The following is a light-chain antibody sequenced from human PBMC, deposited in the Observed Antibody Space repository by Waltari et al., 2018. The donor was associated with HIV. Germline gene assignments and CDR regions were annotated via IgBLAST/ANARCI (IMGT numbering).Light chain of an antibody. CDR1: SSDVGGYNY. Sequence: QSALTQPASVSGSPGQSITISCTGTSSDVGGYNYVPWSQQHPGKAPKLMIYEVSNRPSGVSNRFSGSKSGNTASLTISGLQAEDEADYYCSSYTSSSTLDVVFGGGTKLTVL. CDR3: SSYTSSSTLDVV. V-gene: IGLV2-14*01. J-gene: IGLJ2*01. CDR2: EVS.